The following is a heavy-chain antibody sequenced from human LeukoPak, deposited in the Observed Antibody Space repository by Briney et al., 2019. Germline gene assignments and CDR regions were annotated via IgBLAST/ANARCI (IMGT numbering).Heavy chain of an antibody. D-gene: IGHD6-19*01. V-gene: IGHV3-23*01. CDR3: AKGGWLDD. Sequence: PGGSLRLSCAASGFIFDDYAMHWVRQAPGKGLEWVSTISLNGNKTYYADSVKGRFTTCRDNSKNTMCLQMSSLRAEDTAVYYCAKGGWLDDWGQGTLVTVSS. CDR1: GFIFDDYA. CDR2: ISLNGNKT. J-gene: IGHJ4*02.